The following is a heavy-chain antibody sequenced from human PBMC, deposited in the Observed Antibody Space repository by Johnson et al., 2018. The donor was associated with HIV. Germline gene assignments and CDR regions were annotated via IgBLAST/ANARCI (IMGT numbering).Heavy chain of an antibody. CDR3: ARGRSSSSTAAFDI. V-gene: IGHV3-13*01. CDR1: GFTFSSYD. J-gene: IGHJ3*02. Sequence: VQLVESGGGVVQPGRSLRLSCAASGFTFSSYDMHWVRQATGKGLEWVSAIGTAGDTYYADSVKGRFTISRDNSKKTLYLQMNSLRVEDTAVYSCARGRSSSSTAAFDIWGQGTMVTVSS. D-gene: IGHD6-6*01. CDR2: IGTAGDT.